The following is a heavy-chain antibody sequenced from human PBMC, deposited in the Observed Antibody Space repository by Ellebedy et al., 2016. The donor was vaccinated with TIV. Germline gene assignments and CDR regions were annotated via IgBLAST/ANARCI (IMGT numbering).Heavy chain of an antibody. J-gene: IGHJ5*02. V-gene: IGHV3-30*02. CDR2: ILYDCSDK. Sequence: GESLKISCAASGFTFHSYGMHWVRQAPGQGLALLTFILYDCSDKYYADSVKGRFTVSRDNSKNTLTLQMNSPRLEDTAVYYCAKVLFAFGEFESPFDPWGQGTLVIVSS. CDR3: AKVLFAFGEFESPFDP. CDR1: GFTFHSYG. D-gene: IGHD3-10*01.